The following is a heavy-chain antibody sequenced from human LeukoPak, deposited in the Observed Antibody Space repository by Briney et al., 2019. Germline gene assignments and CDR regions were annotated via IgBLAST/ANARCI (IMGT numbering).Heavy chain of an antibody. Sequence: PGGSLRLSCAASGFTFSSYGMHWVRQAPGKGLEWVAVISYDGSNKYYADSVKGRFTISRDNSKNTLYLQMNSLRAEDTAVYYCAGPRDSSGYLYFQHWGQGTLVIVSS. CDR1: GFTFSSYG. J-gene: IGHJ1*01. D-gene: IGHD3-22*01. CDR2: ISYDGSNK. V-gene: IGHV3-30*03. CDR3: AGPRDSSGYLYFQH.